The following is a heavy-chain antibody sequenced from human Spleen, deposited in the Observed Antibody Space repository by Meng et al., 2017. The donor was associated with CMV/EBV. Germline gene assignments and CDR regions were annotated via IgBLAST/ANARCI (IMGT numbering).Heavy chain of an antibody. D-gene: IGHD6-6*01. CDR1: GYTFTGYY. V-gene: IGHV1-2*02. J-gene: IGHJ4*02. Sequence: ASVKVSCKASGYTFTGYYKHWVRQAPGQGLEWMGWINPNSGGTNYAQKFQGRVTMTRDTSISTAYMDLSRLRSDDTAVYYCARRRGGSSWGDFDYWGQGTLVTVSS. CDR3: ARRRGGSSWGDFDY. CDR2: INPNSGGT.